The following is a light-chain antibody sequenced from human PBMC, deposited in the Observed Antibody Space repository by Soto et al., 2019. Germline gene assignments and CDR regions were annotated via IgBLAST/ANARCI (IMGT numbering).Light chain of an antibody. J-gene: IGLJ3*02. V-gene: IGLV2-14*01. CDR2: EVA. CDR3: SSYTSISTWV. CDR1: SSDVGGYNY. Sequence: QSVLTQPPSASGSPGQSVTISCTGTSSDVGGYNYVSWYRHQPNKAPKLVIYEVANRPSGVSNRFSGSKSGNTASLTISGLQAEDEADYYCSSYTSISTWVFGGGTKLTVL.